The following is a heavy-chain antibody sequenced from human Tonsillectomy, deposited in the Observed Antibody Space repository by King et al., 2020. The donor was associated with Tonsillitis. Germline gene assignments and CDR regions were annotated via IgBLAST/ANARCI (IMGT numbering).Heavy chain of an antibody. J-gene: IGHJ4*02. CDR1: GFTFSTYA. CDR2: ISYDGSNK. Sequence: VQLVESGGGVVQPGRSLRLSCAASGFTFSTYAMHWVRQAPGKGLEWVAHISYDGSNKYYADSVKGRFTISRDNSKNTLYLQMNSLRAEDTAAYYCAKDGPPTYLRTVTNYFDYWGQGTLVTVSS. D-gene: IGHD4-17*01. V-gene: IGHV3-30*18. CDR3: AKDGPPTYLRTVTNYFDY.